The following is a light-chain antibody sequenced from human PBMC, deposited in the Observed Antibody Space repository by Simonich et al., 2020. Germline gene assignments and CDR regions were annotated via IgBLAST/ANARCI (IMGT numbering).Light chain of an antibody. CDR2: AAS. CDR1: QGIRNY. Sequence: NIQMTQSPSAMSASVGDRVTITCRARQGIRNYLAWFQQKPGNVPKHLIYAASSLQSGGPARFSGSGSGTEFTLTISSLQPEDLATYYCLQSYSTPLTFGQGTKVEIK. V-gene: IGKV1D-17*01. CDR3: LQSYSTPLT. J-gene: IGKJ1*01.